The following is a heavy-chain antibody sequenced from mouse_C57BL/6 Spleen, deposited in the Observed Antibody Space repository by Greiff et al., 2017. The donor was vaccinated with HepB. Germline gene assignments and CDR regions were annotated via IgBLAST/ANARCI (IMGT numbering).Heavy chain of an antibody. CDR1: GFTFSSYA. J-gene: IGHJ4*01. CDR3: ARDKGTTGRPMDY. V-gene: IGHV5-4*01. CDR2: ISDGGSYT. D-gene: IGHD2-14*01. Sequence: EVKLVESGGGLVKPGGSLKLSCAASGFTFSSYAMSWVRQTPEKRLEWVATISDGGSYTYYPDNVKGRFTISRDNAKNNLYLQMSHLKSEDTAMYYCARDKGTTGRPMDYWGQGTSVTVSS.